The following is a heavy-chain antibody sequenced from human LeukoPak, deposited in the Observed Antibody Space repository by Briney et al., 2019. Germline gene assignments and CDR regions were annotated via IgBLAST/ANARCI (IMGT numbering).Heavy chain of an antibody. D-gene: IGHD3-22*01. J-gene: IGHJ4*02. CDR2: LYTSGST. CDR1: GGSISSYY. V-gene: IGHV4-4*07. Sequence: PSETLSLTCTVSGGSISSYYWSWIRQPAGKGLEWIGRLYTSGSTNYHPSLKSRVTISVDKAKNQFSLKLTSVTAADTAVYYCARGGYYFDTGDWGQGTLVTVSS. CDR3: ARGGYYFDTGD.